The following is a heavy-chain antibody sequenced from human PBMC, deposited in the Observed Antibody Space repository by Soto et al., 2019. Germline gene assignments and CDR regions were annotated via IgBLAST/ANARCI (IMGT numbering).Heavy chain of an antibody. V-gene: IGHV4-59*08. J-gene: IGHJ4*02. CDR2: VYYNGTT. CDR3: ARHYAVVLYHFDY. CDR1: GGSISSYY. D-gene: IGHD2-15*01. Sequence: PSETLSLTCTVSGGSISSYYWSWIRQHPGKGLEWLGYVYYNGTTYYNPSLKSRVTTSVDTSKNQFSLKLSSVTAADTAVYYCARHYAVVLYHFDYWGLGTLVTVSS.